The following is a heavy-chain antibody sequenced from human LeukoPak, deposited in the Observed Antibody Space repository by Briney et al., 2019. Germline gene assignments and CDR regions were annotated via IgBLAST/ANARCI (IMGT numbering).Heavy chain of an antibody. J-gene: IGHJ4*02. D-gene: IGHD2-15*01. CDR1: GFTFSSYF. Sequence: PGGSLRLSCAASGFTFSSYFMSWVRQAPGKGPEWVANIRHDGSEKYFVDSVKGRFFISRDSAKNSLYLQMNSLRGEDTAVYYCAMVGEADWGQGTLVTVSS. CDR3: AMVGEAD. V-gene: IGHV3-7*03. CDR2: IRHDGSEK.